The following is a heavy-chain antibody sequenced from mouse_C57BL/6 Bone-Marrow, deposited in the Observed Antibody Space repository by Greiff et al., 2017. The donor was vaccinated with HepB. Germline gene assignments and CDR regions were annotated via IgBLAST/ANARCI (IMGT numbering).Heavy chain of an antibody. CDR1: GFTFSDYG. Sequence: DVKLVESGGGLVKPGGSLKLSCAASGFTFSDYGMHWVRQAPEKGLEWVAYISSGSSTIYYADTVKGRFTISRDNAKNTLFLQMTSLRSEDTAMYYCARIYYDYDPLFAYWGQGTLVTVSA. CDR2: ISSGSSTI. CDR3: ARIYYDYDPLFAY. V-gene: IGHV5-17*01. J-gene: IGHJ3*01. D-gene: IGHD2-4*01.